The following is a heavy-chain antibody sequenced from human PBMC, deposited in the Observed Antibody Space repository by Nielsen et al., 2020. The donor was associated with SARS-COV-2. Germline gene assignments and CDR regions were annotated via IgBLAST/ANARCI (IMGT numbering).Heavy chain of an antibody. CDR2: ISGSGGST. J-gene: IGHJ4*02. CDR3: AKLSTVQLWLGPDY. D-gene: IGHD5-18*01. Sequence: GESLKISCAASGFTFSSYAMSWVRQAPGKGLEWVSAISGSGGSTYYADSVKSRFTISRDNSKNTLYLQMNSLRAEDTAVYYCAKLSTVQLWLGPDYWGQGTLVTVSS. V-gene: IGHV3-23*01. CDR1: GFTFSSYA.